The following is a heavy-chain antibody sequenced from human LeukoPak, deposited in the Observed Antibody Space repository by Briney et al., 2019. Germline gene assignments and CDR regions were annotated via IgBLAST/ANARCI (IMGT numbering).Heavy chain of an antibody. J-gene: IGHJ4*02. CDR2: ISGSGGST. Sequence: GGPLRLSCAASGFTFSSYAMSWVRQAPGKGLEWVSAISGSGGSTYYADSVKGRFTISRDNSKNTLYLQMNSLRAEDTAVYYCAKDQVKIWFGEFIVWGQGTLVTVSS. D-gene: IGHD3-10*01. V-gene: IGHV3-23*01. CDR3: AKDQVKIWFGEFIV. CDR1: GFTFSSYA.